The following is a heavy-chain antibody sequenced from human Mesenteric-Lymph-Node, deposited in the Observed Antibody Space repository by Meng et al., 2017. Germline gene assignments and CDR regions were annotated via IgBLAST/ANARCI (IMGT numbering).Heavy chain of an antibody. CDR2: IYHSGST. Sequence: QVQLQESGPGLVKPSGTLSLTCAVSGGSMSSTNWWSWVRQPPGKGLEWIGEIYHSGSTNYNPSLKSRVTISVDTSKNQFSLKLSSVTAADTAGYYCARGRSDWFDPWGQGTLVTVSS. CDR3: ARGRSDWFDP. CDR1: GGSMSSTNW. J-gene: IGHJ5*02. V-gene: IGHV4-4*02.